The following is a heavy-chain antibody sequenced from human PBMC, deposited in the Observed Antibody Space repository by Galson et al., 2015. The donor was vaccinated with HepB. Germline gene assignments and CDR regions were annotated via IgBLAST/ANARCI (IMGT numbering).Heavy chain of an antibody. Sequence: SLRLSCAASGFTVSSNYMSWVRQAPGKGLEWVSVIYSGGSTYYADSVKGRFTISRDNSKNTLYLQMNSLRAEDTAVYYCARDVAPTAGGDYWGQGTLVTVSS. V-gene: IGHV3-53*01. J-gene: IGHJ4*02. CDR1: GFTVSSNY. D-gene: IGHD3-16*01. CDR2: IYSGGST. CDR3: ARDVAPTAGGDY.